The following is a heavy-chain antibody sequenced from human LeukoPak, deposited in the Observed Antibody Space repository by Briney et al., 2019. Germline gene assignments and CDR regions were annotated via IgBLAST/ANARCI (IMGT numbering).Heavy chain of an antibody. Sequence: PGRALRLSCAASGFTFSSYGMHWVRQAPGKGLEGVAVISYDGSNKYYADSVKGRFTISRDNSKNTLYLQMNSLRAEDTAVYYCAKDSLRYCSSTSCYTQIDYWGQGTLVTVSS. D-gene: IGHD2-2*02. CDR1: GFTFSSYG. CDR3: AKDSLRYCSSTSCYTQIDY. V-gene: IGHV3-30*18. CDR2: ISYDGSNK. J-gene: IGHJ4*02.